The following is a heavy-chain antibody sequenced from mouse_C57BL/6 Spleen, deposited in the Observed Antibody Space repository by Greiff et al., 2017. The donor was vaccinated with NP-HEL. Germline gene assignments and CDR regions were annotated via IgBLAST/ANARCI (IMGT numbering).Heavy chain of an antibody. Sequence: QVQLQQSGAELMKPGASVKLSCKATGYTFTGYWIEWVKQRPGHGLEWIGEILPGSGSTNYHEKFKGKDTFTADTSSNTAYMQLSSLTTEDSAIYYCARGPYYYGSSYEGSYAMDYWGQGTSVTVSS. V-gene: IGHV1-9*01. D-gene: IGHD1-1*01. CDR3: ARGPYYYGSSYEGSYAMDY. CDR1: GYTFTGYW. J-gene: IGHJ4*01. CDR2: ILPGSGST.